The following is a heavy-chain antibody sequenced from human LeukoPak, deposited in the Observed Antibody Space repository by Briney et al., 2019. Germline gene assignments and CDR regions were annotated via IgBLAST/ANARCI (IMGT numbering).Heavy chain of an antibody. CDR1: GRSISYYY. Sequence: SETLSLTCTVSGRSISYYYWSWIPQSPGKGLEWIGYIYYSGTTNYNPSLKSRVTISVDTSKNQFSLQLRSVTAADTAVYYCAREDPQTTVPEGMDVWGQGTTVTVSS. CDR3: AREDPQTTVPEGMDV. D-gene: IGHD4-17*01. CDR2: IYYSGTT. J-gene: IGHJ6*02. V-gene: IGHV4-59*01.